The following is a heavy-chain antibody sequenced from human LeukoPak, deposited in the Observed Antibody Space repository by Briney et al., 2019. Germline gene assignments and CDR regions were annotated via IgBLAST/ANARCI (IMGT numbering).Heavy chain of an antibody. CDR1: GYSFTSYW. D-gene: IGHD3-22*01. V-gene: IGHV5-51*01. Sequence: KPGESLKISCKGSGYSFTSYWIGWVRQMPGKGLEWMGVIYPGDSDTRYSPSFQGQVTISADKSISTAYLQWSSLKASDTAMYYCARGTQFYYDSNGYRSEYFQHWGQGTLVTVSS. CDR2: IYPGDSDT. J-gene: IGHJ1*01. CDR3: ARGTQFYYDSNGYRSEYFQH.